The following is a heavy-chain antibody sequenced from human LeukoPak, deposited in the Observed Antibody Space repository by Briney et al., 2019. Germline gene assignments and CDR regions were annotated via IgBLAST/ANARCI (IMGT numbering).Heavy chain of an antibody. J-gene: IGHJ6*03. V-gene: IGHV1-2*02. CDR3: ARGRGTSGSNRDFYYYYYMDV. CDR2: INPNSGGT. CDR1: GYTFTGYY. Sequence: AASVKVSCKASGYTFTGYYMHWVRQAPGQGLEWMGWINPNSGGTNYAQKFQGRITLIRDTSAATAYMELSSLRHDDLAVYYCARGRGTSGSNRDFYYYYYMDVWGKGTTVTVSS. D-gene: IGHD2-15*01.